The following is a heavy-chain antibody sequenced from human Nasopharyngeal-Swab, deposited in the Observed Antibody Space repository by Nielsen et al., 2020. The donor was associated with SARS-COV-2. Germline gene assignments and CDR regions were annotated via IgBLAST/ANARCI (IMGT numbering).Heavy chain of an antibody. CDR2: ISASGVTT. CDR1: GFTFSRFG. Sequence: GESLKISCAASGFTFSRFGLGWVRQAPGKGLEWVSAISASGVTTYYADSVKGRFTISRDNSKSTLYLQMNSLRAEDTAAYYCAKDLNSNFLNYMYVWGKGTTVSVSS. J-gene: IGHJ6*03. CDR3: AKDLNSNFLNYMYV. D-gene: IGHD4-11*01. V-gene: IGHV3-23*01.